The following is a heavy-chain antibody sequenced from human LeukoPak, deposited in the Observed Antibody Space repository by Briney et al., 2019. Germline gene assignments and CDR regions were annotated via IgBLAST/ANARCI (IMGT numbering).Heavy chain of an antibody. D-gene: IGHD3-3*01. CDR2: IVVGSGNT. CDR3: AAGGYYDFWSGYFTFDI. V-gene: IGHV1-58*02. CDR1: GFTFTSSA. J-gene: IGHJ3*02. Sequence: ASVKVSCKASGFTFTSSAMQWVRQARGQRLEWIGWIVVGSGNTNYAQKFQERVTITRDMSTSTAYMELSSLRSEDTAVYYCAAGGYYDFWSGYFTFDIWGQGTMDTVSS.